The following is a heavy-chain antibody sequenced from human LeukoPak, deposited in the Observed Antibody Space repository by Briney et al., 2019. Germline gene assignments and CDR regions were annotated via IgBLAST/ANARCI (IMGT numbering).Heavy chain of an antibody. J-gene: IGHJ4*02. CDR3: ARDRNDYGDRLLDY. D-gene: IGHD4-17*01. V-gene: IGHV3-7*01. Sequence: GGSLRLSCAASGFTFSSYWMSWVRQAPGKGLEWVANIKQDGSEKYYVDSVKGRFTISRDNAKNSLYLQMNSLGAEDTAVYYCARDRNDYGDRLLDYWGQGTLVTVSS. CDR1: GFTFSSYW. CDR2: IKQDGSEK.